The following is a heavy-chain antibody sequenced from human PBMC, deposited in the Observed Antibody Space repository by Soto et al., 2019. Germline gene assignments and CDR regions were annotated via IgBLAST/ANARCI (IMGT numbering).Heavy chain of an antibody. CDR1: GYTFTIYD. D-gene: IGHD3-16*01. Sequence: ASVKVSCKASGYTFTIYDINWVRRATGQGREGMGWRNPNSGSTGDAQTFQGRGTMTRNTSISTAYMELSSLRSEDTAVYYCAREGVRGMEVWGQGTTVNVPS. CDR2: RNPNSGST. J-gene: IGHJ6*01. CDR3: AREGVRGMEV. V-gene: IGHV1-8*01.